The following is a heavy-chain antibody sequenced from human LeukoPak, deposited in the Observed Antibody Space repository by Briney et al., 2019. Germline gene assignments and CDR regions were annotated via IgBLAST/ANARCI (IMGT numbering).Heavy chain of an antibody. V-gene: IGHV4-59*01. CDR3: ASGSHYWYYFDY. Sequence: PSETLSLTCTVSGGSISSYYWSWIRQPPGEGLEWIGYVYYSGSTNYNPSLKSRVTISVDTSKNQFSLNLSSVTAADTAVYYCASGSHYWYYFDYWGQGTLVTVSS. D-gene: IGHD1-26*01. CDR2: VYYSGST. CDR1: GGSISSYY. J-gene: IGHJ4*02.